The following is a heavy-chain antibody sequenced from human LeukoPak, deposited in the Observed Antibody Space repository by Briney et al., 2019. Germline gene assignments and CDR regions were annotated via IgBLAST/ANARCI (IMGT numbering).Heavy chain of an antibody. CDR2: INHSGST. Sequence: SETLSLTCTVSGGSISSYYWSWIRQPPGKGLEWIGEINHSGSTNYNPSLKSRVTISVDTSKNQFSLKLSSVTAADTAVYYCAGAATYYYDSSGYYYDYWGQGTLVTVSS. D-gene: IGHD3-22*01. CDR3: AGAATYYYDSSGYYYDY. CDR1: GGSISSYY. V-gene: IGHV4-34*01. J-gene: IGHJ4*02.